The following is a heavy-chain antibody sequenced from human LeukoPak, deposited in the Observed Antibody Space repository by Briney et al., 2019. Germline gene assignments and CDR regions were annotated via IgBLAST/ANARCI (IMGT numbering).Heavy chain of an antibody. CDR1: GFIFSSYG. V-gene: IGHV3-30*18. J-gene: IGHJ4*02. CDR2: ISYEGSNK. D-gene: IGHD3-3*01. CDR3: AKDIRLLEWLFDF. Sequence: GGSLRLSCAASGFIFSSYGMHWVRQAPGKGLEWVAVISYEGSNKYYADSVKGRFTISRDNSKKMLCLQMNSLRAEDTAVYYCAKDIRLLEWLFDFWGQGTLVTVSS.